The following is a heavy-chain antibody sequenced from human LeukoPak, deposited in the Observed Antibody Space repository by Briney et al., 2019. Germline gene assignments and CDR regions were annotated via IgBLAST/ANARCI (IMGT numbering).Heavy chain of an antibody. J-gene: IGHJ6*02. CDR1: GFTFSSYA. CDR2: ISGSGGST. Sequence: PGGSLRLSCAASGFTFSSYAMSWVRQAPGKGLEWVSAISGSGGSTYYADSVKGRFTISRDNAKNSLYLQMNSLRAEDTAVYFCARDGQDIVVVPAANPYYYGMDVWGQGTTVTVSS. CDR3: ARDGQDIVVVPAANPYYYGMDV. D-gene: IGHD2-2*01. V-gene: IGHV3-23*01.